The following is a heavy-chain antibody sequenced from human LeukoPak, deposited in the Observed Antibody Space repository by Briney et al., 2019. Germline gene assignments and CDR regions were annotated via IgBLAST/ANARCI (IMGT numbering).Heavy chain of an antibody. D-gene: IGHD1-26*01. CDR2: VIPIFGTA. CDR3: ARGGTSGSYLTPPPYYYYMDV. J-gene: IGHJ6*03. V-gene: IGHV1-69*05. CDR1: GYTFTSYA. Sequence: GASVKVSCKASGYTFTSYAMHWVRQAPGQGLEWMGGVIPIFGTANYAQKFQGRVTITTDESTSTAYMELSSLRSEDTAVYYCARGGTSGSYLTPPPYYYYMDVWGKGTTVTVSS.